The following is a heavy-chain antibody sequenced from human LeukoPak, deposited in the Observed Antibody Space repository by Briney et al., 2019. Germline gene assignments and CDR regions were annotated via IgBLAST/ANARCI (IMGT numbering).Heavy chain of an antibody. CDR1: GYSFTSYW. CDR2: IYPGDSDT. V-gene: IGHV5-51*01. Sequence: GESLKISCKGSGYSFTSYWIGWVRQMPGKGLEWMGIIYPGDSDTRYSPSFQGQVTISADKSISTAYLQWSSLKASDTAMYYCARSYDSSGYRNFDYWAREPWSPSPQ. J-gene: IGHJ4*02. D-gene: IGHD3-22*01. CDR3: ARSYDSSGYRNFDY.